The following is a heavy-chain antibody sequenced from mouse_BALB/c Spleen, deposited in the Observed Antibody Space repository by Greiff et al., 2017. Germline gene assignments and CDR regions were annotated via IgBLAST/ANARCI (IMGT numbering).Heavy chain of an antibody. CDR3: ARSTMITTDYFDY. CDR1: GFTFSSFG. Sequence: EVNVVESGGGLVQPGGSRKLSCAASGFTFSSFGMHWVRQAPEKGLEWVAYISSGSSTIYYADTVKGRFTISRDNPKNTLFLQMTSLRSEDTAMYYCARSTMITTDYFDYWGQGTTLTVSS. V-gene: IGHV5-17*02. D-gene: IGHD2-4*01. CDR2: ISSGSSTI. J-gene: IGHJ2*01.